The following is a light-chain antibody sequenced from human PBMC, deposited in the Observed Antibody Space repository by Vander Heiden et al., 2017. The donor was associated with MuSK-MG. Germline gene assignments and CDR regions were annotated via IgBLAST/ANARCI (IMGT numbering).Light chain of an antibody. J-gene: IGKJ5*01. V-gene: IGKV1-9*01. CDR3: QQLNIYPIT. CDR1: QDIYSY. CDR2: AAS. Sequence: DIQLTQSPSFLSASVGDRVTITCRASQDIYSYLAWYQQRPGKAPNLLIHAASTLQSGVPSRFSGSGSGTEFTRTISSLQPEDFATYYCQQLNIYPITFGQGTRLEIK.